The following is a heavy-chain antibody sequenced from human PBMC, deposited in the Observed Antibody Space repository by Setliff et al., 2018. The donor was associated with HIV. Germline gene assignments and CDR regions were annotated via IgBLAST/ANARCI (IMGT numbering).Heavy chain of an antibody. J-gene: IGHJ3*02. D-gene: IGHD3-22*01. CDR2: ISSSGNST. V-gene: IGHV3-48*01. CDR1: GFTFSSYS. Sequence: GSLRLSCAASGFTFSSYSMNWVRQAPGKGLEWVSYISSSGNSTYYADSVKGRFSISRDNARNSLYLEMNSLRADDTAVYYCARGDFYDSSGYFTDAFDIWGQGTMVTVSS. CDR3: ARGDFYDSSGYFTDAFDI.